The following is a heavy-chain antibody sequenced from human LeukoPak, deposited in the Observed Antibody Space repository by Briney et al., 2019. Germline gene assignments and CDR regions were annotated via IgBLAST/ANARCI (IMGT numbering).Heavy chain of an antibody. J-gene: IGHJ4*02. CDR1: GGSISSSSYY. D-gene: IGHD5-18*01. CDR3: ARSRQIQLWLVFDY. CDR2: IYYSGST. Sequence: SETLSLTCTVSGGSISSSSYYWGWIRQPPGKGLEWIGSIYYSGSTNYNPSLKSRVTISVDTSKNQFSLKLSSVTAADTAVYYCARSRQIQLWLVFDYWGQGTLVTVSS. V-gene: IGHV4-39*07.